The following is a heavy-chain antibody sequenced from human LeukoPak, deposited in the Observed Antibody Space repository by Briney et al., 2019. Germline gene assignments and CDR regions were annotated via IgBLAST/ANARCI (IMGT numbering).Heavy chain of an antibody. D-gene: IGHD4-23*01. V-gene: IGHV3-64*01. CDR1: GFTFSSYA. J-gene: IGHJ4*02. Sequence: GGSLRLSCAASGFTFSSYAMHWVRQAPGKGLGYVSAISSNGGSTYYANSVKGSFTISRDNSKNTLYLQMGSLRAEDMAVYYCYGGGYWGQGTLVTVSS. CDR3: YGGGY. CDR2: ISSNGGST.